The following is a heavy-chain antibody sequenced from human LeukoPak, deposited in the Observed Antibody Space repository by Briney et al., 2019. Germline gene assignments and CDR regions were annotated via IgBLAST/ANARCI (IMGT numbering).Heavy chain of an antibody. D-gene: IGHD6-13*01. CDR2: ISYDANIK. J-gene: IGHJ4*02. CDR3: AKDRHPARTDGYYYDY. V-gene: IGHV3-30*18. Sequence: GGSLRLSCAASGFTFSSYAMSWVRQAPGNGLEWVAVISYDANIKNYADSVKGRFTISRDNSKNTLYLQTNSLRGEDTAVYYCAKDRHPARTDGYYYDYWGQGTPVTVSS. CDR1: GFTFSSYA.